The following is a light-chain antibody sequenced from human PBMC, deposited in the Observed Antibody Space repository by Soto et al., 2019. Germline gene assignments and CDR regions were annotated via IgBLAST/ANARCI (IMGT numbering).Light chain of an antibody. CDR1: QGLTSNF. V-gene: IGKV3-20*01. CDR3: KQYNSYWT. CDR2: GAS. Sequence: EIVLTQSPVTLSLSPGEIATLSCSASQGLTSNFLAWYQQKPGQAPSLLIYGASNRATGVPDRFSGGGSGTEFTLTISSLQPDDFATYYCKQYNSYWTFGQGTKVDIK. J-gene: IGKJ1*01.